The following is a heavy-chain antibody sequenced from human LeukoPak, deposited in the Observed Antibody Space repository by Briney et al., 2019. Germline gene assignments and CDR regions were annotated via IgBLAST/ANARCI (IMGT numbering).Heavy chain of an antibody. V-gene: IGHV3-48*03. CDR3: ARGDPVLLWFGELDF. Sequence: WGSLRLSCAASGFTFSGYEMNWVRQAPGKGLEWVSYISSSGSTIYYADSVKGRFNISRDNAKNSLYLQMKSLRAEDTAVYYCARGDPVLLWFGELDFWRQGTVVTVLS. CDR1: GFTFSGYE. CDR2: ISSSGSTI. J-gene: IGHJ4*02. D-gene: IGHD3-10*01.